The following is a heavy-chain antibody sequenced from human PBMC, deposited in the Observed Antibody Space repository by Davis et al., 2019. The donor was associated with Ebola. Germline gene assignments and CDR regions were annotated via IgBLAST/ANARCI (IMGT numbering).Heavy chain of an antibody. CDR2: INSGGSST. D-gene: IGHD2-21*01. V-gene: IGHV3-74*01. Sequence: HTGGSLRLSCAASGFTFSSYWMHWVRQAPGKGLVWVSRINSGGSSTSYADSVKGRFTISRDNAKNTLYLQMNSLRAEDTALYYCAKGGGGYLYYGMDVWGQGTTVTVSS. J-gene: IGHJ6*02. CDR1: GFTFSSYW. CDR3: AKGGGGYLYYGMDV.